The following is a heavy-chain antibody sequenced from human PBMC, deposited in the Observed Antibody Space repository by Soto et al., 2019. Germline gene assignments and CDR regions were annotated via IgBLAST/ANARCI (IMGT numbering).Heavy chain of an antibody. D-gene: IGHD2-2*01. J-gene: IGHJ6*02. Sequence: SETLSLTCTVSSGSITTRSYYWGWIRQPPGKGLEWIGSIYYSGSTYYNPSLKSRVTISVDTSKNQFSLKLSSVTAADTAVYYCARDRVVVVPAAVDYYYYYGMDVWGQGTPVTVYS. CDR1: SGSITTRSYY. CDR2: IYYSGST. V-gene: IGHV4-39*07. CDR3: ARDRVVVVPAAVDYYYYYGMDV.